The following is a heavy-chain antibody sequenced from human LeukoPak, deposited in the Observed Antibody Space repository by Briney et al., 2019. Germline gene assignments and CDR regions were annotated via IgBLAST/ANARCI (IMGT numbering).Heavy chain of an antibody. CDR2: IYHSGST. Sequence: SETLSLTCTVSGYSISSGYYWSWIRQPPGKGLEWIGSIYHSGSTYYNPSLKSRVTISLDTSKNQFSLKVRSVTAADTAVYYCAREGFSPVGFDYWGQGTLVTVSS. D-gene: IGHD3-16*01. J-gene: IGHJ4*02. CDR3: AREGFSPVGFDY. CDR1: GYSISSGYY. V-gene: IGHV4-38-2*02.